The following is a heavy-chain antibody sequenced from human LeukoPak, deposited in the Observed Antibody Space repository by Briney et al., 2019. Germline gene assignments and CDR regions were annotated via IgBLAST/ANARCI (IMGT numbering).Heavy chain of an antibody. J-gene: IGHJ6*02. CDR1: GGSISSYY. D-gene: IGHD6-6*01. CDR3: ARVGIAARPGAYYYYYGMDV. Sequence: SETLSLTCTVSGGSISSYYWSWIRQPPGKGLEWIGYIYYSGSTNYNPSLKSRVTISVDTSKNQFSLKLSSVTAADTAVYYCARVGIAARPGAYYYYYGMDVGGQGTTVTVPS. CDR2: IYYSGST. V-gene: IGHV4-59*01.